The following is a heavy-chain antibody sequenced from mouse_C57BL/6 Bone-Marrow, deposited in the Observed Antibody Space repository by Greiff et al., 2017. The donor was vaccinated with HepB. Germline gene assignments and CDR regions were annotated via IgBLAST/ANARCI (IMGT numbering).Heavy chain of an antibody. CDR3: ARWIYYYGSSYWYFDV. CDR2: IYPRSGNT. Sequence: QVQLQQSGAELARPGASVKLSCKASGYTFTSYGISWVKQTTGQGLEWIGEIYPRSGNTYYNEKFKGNATLTADNSSRTAYMELRRLTSEDSAVYFCARWIYYYGSSYWYFDVWGTVTTVTVSS. J-gene: IGHJ1*03. D-gene: IGHD1-1*01. CDR1: GYTFTSYG. V-gene: IGHV1-81*01.